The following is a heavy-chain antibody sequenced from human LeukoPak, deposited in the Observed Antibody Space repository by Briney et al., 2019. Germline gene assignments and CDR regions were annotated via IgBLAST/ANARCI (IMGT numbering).Heavy chain of an antibody. D-gene: IGHD2-2*01. J-gene: IGHJ3*02. CDR3: ARDAMTDDAFDI. CDR2: IYTSGST. CDR1: GGSFSGYY. V-gene: IGHV4-59*10. Sequence: PSETLSLTCAVYGGSFSGYYWSWIRQPAGKGLEWIGRIYTSGSTNYNPSLKSRVTMSVDTSKNQFSLKLSSVTAADTAVYYCARDAMTDDAFDIWGQGTMVTVSS.